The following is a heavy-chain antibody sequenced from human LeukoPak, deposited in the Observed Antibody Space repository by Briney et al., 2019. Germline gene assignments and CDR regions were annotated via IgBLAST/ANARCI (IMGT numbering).Heavy chain of an antibody. CDR3: ARGPTYYYMDV. CDR1: GGSFSSYY. CDR2: IYYSGSA. J-gene: IGHJ6*03. V-gene: IGHV4-59*01. D-gene: IGHD2-21*01. Sequence: SEALPLTCTVSGGSFSSYYWSWIRQPPGKGLEWIGYIYYSGSANYNPSLKSRVTISVDTAKNQFSLRLSSVTTADTAVYYCARGPTYYYMDVWGKGTTVTVSS.